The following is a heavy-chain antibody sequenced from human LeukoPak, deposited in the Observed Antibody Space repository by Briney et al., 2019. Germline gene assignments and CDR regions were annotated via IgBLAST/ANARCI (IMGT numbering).Heavy chain of an antibody. CDR1: GFTFSSYW. J-gene: IGHJ4*02. CDR2: IKEDGSEK. D-gene: IGHD3-10*01. Sequence: GGSLRLSCAASGFTFSSYWMSWVRQAPGKGLECVANIKEDGSEKYYVDSVKGRFTISRDNAKNSLYLQINNLRDDDTAVYYCVRDSLLWFGEIDYWGQGTLVSVSS. V-gene: IGHV3-7*01. CDR3: VRDSLLWFGEIDY.